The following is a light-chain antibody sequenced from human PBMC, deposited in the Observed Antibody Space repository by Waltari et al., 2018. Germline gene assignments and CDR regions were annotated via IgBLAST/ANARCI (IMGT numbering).Light chain of an antibody. CDR1: QDIKNH. J-gene: IGKJ3*01. V-gene: IGKV1-33*01. CDR3: QHYDNLIGT. CDR2: DAS. Sequence: QMTQSPSSLSASVGDKVTITCRATQDIKNHLNWYQQKPGKAPTLLIYDASTLEIGVPSRFSGSGSGTDFAFIISSPQPEDIATYYCQHYDNLIGTFGPGTKVEIK.